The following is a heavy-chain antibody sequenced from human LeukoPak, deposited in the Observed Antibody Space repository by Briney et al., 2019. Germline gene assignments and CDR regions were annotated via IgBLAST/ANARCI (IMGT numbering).Heavy chain of an antibody. CDR3: AREESSSWRYFQH. J-gene: IGHJ1*01. CDR1: GGSITNYY. CDR2: IYYTGGT. Sequence: PSETLSLTCTVSGGSITNYYWAWIRQPPGKGLEWIGNIYYTGGTKYNPSLRSRVTISVDPSKNQFSLKLTSVTAADTAVYYCAREESSSWRYFQHWGQGTLVTVSS. D-gene: IGHD6-13*01. V-gene: IGHV4-59*12.